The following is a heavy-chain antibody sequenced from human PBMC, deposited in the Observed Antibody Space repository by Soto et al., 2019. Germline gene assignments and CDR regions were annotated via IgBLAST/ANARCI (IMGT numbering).Heavy chain of an antibody. CDR1: GGTFSSYT. J-gene: IGHJ4*02. CDR2: IIPILGIA. Sequence: SVKVSCKASGGTFSSYTISWVRQAPGQGLEWMGRIIPILGIANYAQKFQGRVTITADKSTSTAYMELSSLRSEDTAVYYCARDQSSGWYNYFDYWGQGTLVTVSS. D-gene: IGHD6-19*01. CDR3: ARDQSSGWYNYFDY. V-gene: IGHV1-69*04.